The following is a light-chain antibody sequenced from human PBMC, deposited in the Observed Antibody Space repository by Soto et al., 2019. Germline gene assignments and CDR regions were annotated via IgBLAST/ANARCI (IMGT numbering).Light chain of an antibody. CDR1: ESVSTN. CDR3: QQYGTSPPIT. J-gene: IGKJ5*01. V-gene: IGKV3-20*01. CDR2: GAS. Sequence: SLATGERFTLSCMASESVSTNLAWYQQKPGQAPRLLISGASSRATGIPARFSGSGSGTDFTLTISRLEPEDFAVYYCQQYGTSPPITFGQGTRLEIK.